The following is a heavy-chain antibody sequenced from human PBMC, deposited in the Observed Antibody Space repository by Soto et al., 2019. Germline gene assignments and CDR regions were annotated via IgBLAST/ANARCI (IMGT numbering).Heavy chain of an antibody. J-gene: IGHJ4*02. CDR2: IYDSGNT. CDR3: ASGLSGDKVDQ. V-gene: IGHV4-30-4*01. D-gene: IGHD2-21*01. CDR1: GGSISDGAYY. Sequence: QVQLQESGPGLVKPSQTLSLTCTVSGGSISDGAYYWSWIRQPPGKGLEWIGHIYDSGNTYNNPSLTSRLTLSVDTAKNHFSLNLNSVTAADTAVYYCASGLSGDKVDQWGQGTLVTVSS.